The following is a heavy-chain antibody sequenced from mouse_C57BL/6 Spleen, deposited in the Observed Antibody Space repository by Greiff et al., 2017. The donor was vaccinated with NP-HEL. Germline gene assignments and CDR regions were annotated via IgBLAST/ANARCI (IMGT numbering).Heavy chain of an antibody. CDR2: ISDGGSYT. D-gene: IGHD4-1*01. CDR3: ARTGTSFDY. V-gene: IGHV5-4*01. Sequence: VQLKESGGGLVKPGGSLKLSCAASGFTFSSYAMSWVRQTPEKRLEWVATISDGGSYTYYPDNVKGRFTISRDNAKNNLYLQMSHLKSEDTAMYYCARTGTSFDYWGQGTTLTVSS. CDR1: GFTFSSYA. J-gene: IGHJ2*01.